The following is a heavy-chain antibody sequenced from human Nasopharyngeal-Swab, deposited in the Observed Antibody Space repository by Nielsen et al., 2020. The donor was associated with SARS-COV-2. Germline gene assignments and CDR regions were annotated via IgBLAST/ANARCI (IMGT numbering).Heavy chain of an antibody. CDR3: ARWRIAAAGNNLFDP. V-gene: IGHV4-39*01. D-gene: IGHD6-13*01. CDR2: IYYSGST. Sequence: WIRQPPGKGLEWIGSIYYSGSTYYNPSLKSRVTISVDTSKNQFSLKLSSVTVADTAVYYCARWRIAAAGNNLFDPWGQGTLVTVSS. J-gene: IGHJ5*02.